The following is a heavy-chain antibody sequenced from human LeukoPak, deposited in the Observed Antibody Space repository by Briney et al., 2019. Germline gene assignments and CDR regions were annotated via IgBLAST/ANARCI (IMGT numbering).Heavy chain of an antibody. J-gene: IGHJ4*02. CDR3: ARDRYSSSPKDY. CDR1: GYTFTSYD. Sequence: ASVKVSCKASGYTFTSYDINWVRQATGQGLEWMGWISAYNGNTNYAQKLQGRVTMTTDTSTSTAYMELRSLRSDDTAVYYCARDRYSSSPKDYWGQGTLVTVSS. CDR2: ISAYNGNT. D-gene: IGHD6-6*01. V-gene: IGHV1-18*01.